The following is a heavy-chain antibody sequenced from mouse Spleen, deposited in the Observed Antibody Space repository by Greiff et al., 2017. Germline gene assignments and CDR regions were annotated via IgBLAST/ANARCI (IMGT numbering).Heavy chain of an antibody. CDR2: IWTGGGT. Sequence: VQGVESGPGLVAPSQSLSITCTVSGFSLTSYAISWVRQPPGKGLEWLGVIWTGGGTNYNSALKSRLSISKDNSKSQVFLKMNSLQTDDTARYYCARPDYGSSYDYAMDYWGQGTSVTVSS. V-gene: IGHV2-9-1*01. J-gene: IGHJ4*01. CDR3: ARPDYGSSYDYAMDY. D-gene: IGHD1-1*01. CDR1: GFSLTSYA.